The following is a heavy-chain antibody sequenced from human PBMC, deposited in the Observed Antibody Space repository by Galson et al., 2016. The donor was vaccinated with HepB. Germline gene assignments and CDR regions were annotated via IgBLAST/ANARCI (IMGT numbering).Heavy chain of an antibody. CDR2: IVVGSGNT. D-gene: IGHD1-26*01. CDR3: AATIVGATTWTDAFDI. CDR1: GFTFTSSA. Sequence: SVKVSCKASGFTFTSSAVQWVRQARGQRLEWIGWIVVGSGNTNYAQKFQERVTITRDMSTSTAYMELSSLRSEDTAVYYCAATIVGATTWTDAFDIWGQGTMVTGSS. V-gene: IGHV1-58*01. J-gene: IGHJ3*02.